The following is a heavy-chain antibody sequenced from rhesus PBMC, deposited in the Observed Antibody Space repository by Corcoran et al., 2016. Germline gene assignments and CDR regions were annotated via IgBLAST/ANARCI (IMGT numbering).Heavy chain of an antibody. V-gene: IGHV4-173*01. Sequence: QLQLQESGPGLVKPSETLSLPCAVSGGSISSTYWSWIRQPPGKGLEWIGRISGSGGRTDYNPSLKSRVTISTDTSKNQFSLKLSSVTAADTAVYYCARERDGADFDYWGQGVLVTVSS. J-gene: IGHJ4*01. CDR2: ISGSGGRT. D-gene: IGHD3-34*01. CDR3: ARERDGADFDY. CDR1: GGSISSTY.